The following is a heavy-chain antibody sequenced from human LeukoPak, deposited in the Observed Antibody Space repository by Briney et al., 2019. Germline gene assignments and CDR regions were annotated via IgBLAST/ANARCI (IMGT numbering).Heavy chain of an antibody. V-gene: IGHV3-21*01. J-gene: IGHJ4*02. CDR3: ASLSVWGSSSLPDFDY. CDR1: GFTFSSYS. CDR2: ISSSSSYI. Sequence: GGSLRLSCAASGFTFSSYSMNWVRQAPGKGLEWVSSISSSSSYIYYADSVKGRFTISRDNAKNSLYLQMNSLRAEDTAVYYCASLSVWGSSSLPDFDYWGQGTLVTVSS. D-gene: IGHD6-6*01.